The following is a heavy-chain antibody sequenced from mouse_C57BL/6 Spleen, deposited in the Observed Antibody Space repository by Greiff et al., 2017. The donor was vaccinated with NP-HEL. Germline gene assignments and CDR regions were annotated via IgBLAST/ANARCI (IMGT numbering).Heavy chain of an antibody. V-gene: IGHV1-69*01. CDR1: GYTFTSYW. Sequence: QVQLQQPGAELVMPGASVKLSCKASGYTFTSYWMHWVKQRPGQGLEWIGEIDPSDSYTNYNQKFKGKSTLTVDKSSSTAYMQLSSLTSEDSAVYYCARLGFYGSSPFAYWGQGTLVTVSA. J-gene: IGHJ3*01. CDR2: IDPSDSYT. D-gene: IGHD1-1*01. CDR3: ARLGFYGSSPFAY.